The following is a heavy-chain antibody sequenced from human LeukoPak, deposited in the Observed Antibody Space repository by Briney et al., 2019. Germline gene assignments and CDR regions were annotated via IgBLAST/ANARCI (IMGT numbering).Heavy chain of an antibody. CDR2: ISSSGSYI. Sequence: GGSLRLSCAASGFTFSSYEMNWVRQAPGKGLEWVSYISSSGSYIYYADSVKGRFTISRDNAKNSLYLQMNSLRAEDTAVYYCARVGYSSSWVPYDYWGQGTLVTVSS. J-gene: IGHJ4*02. V-gene: IGHV3-21*05. CDR3: ARVGYSSSWVPYDY. D-gene: IGHD6-13*01. CDR1: GFTFSSYE.